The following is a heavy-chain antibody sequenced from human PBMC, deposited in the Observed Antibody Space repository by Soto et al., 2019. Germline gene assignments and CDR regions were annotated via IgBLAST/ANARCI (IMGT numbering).Heavy chain of an antibody. CDR2: ISYDGSNK. CDR1: GFTFSSYG. CDR3: SKDQSGLRFLEWPDDAFDI. D-gene: IGHD3-3*01. Sequence: GGSLRLSCAASGFTFSSYGMHWVRQAPGKGLEWVAVISYDGSNKYYADSVKGRFTISRDNSKNTLYLQMNSLRAEDTAVYYCSKDQSGLRFLEWPDDAFDIWGQGTMVTVS. V-gene: IGHV3-30*18. J-gene: IGHJ3*02.